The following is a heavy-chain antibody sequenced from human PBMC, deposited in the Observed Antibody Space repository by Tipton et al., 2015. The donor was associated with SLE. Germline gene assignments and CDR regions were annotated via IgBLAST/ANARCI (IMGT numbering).Heavy chain of an antibody. CDR3: AREAGRVVWTGSTHFDY. V-gene: IGHV4-61*09. CDR1: GGSINSGNYY. J-gene: IGHJ4*02. D-gene: IGHD3/OR15-3a*01. CDR2: IYTSGST. Sequence: TLSLTCSVSGGSINSGNYYWNWIRQSAGEGLEWIGHIYTSGSTNYNPSLKSRVTISDDTSKNQVSLKLSSVTAADTAVYYCAREAGRVVWTGSTHFDYWGQGILVTVSS.